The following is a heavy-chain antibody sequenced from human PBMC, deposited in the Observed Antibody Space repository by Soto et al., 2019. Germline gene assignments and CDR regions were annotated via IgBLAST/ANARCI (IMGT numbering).Heavy chain of an antibody. Sequence: QVQLVQSGAEVKKPGASVKVSCKASGYTFTSYGISWVRQAPGQGLEWMGWISAYNGNTNYAQKLQGTVTMTTDTSTSTAYMELRSLRSDDTAVYYCARWRRTITTWYLGLDYWGQGTLVTVSS. D-gene: IGHD3-22*01. CDR1: GYTFTSYG. CDR2: ISAYNGNT. J-gene: IGHJ4*02. CDR3: ARWRRTITTWYLGLDY. V-gene: IGHV1-18*01.